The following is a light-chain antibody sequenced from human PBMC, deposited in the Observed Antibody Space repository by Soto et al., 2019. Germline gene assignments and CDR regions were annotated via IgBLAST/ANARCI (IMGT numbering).Light chain of an antibody. Sequence: DIQMTQSPSTLSASVRDRVTITCRASQSISSWLAWYQQKPGKAPKLLIYDASSVESGAPSRFSGSGSATAFTLAVGSLQPDEFATYDCQQYNSYSLTVGGGTKVELK. V-gene: IGKV1-5*01. CDR2: DAS. J-gene: IGKJ4*01. CDR3: QQYNSYSLT. CDR1: QSISSW.